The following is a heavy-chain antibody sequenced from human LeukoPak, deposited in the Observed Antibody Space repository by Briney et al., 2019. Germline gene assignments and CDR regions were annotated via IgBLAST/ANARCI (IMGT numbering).Heavy chain of an antibody. CDR2: FYPSGST. V-gene: IGHV4-61*02. CDR3: ARRRGSGWYWNWFDP. CDR1: GGSISSGRNY. D-gene: IGHD6-19*01. J-gene: IGHJ5*02. Sequence: SETLSLTCTVSGGSISSGRNYWSWIRQPAGKGLEWIGRFYPSGSTNYNPSLKSRVTISVDTSKNQFSLKLSSVTAADTAVYYCARRRGSGWYWNWFDPWGQGTLVTVSS.